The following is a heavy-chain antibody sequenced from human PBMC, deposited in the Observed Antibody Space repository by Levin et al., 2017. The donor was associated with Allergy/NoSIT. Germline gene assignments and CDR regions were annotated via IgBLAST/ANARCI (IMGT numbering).Heavy chain of an antibody. D-gene: IGHD2-8*02. J-gene: IGHJ6*03. CDR3: ARDPGPYYYYMDV. Sequence: GGSLRLSCAASRFNFSSYSMIWVRQAPGKGLEWVSYISPRSSTIHSADSVKGRFTISRDNAKNSLYLQMNSLRAEDTAVYYCARDPGPYYYYMDVWGTGTTVTVSS. V-gene: IGHV3-48*01. CDR2: ISPRSSTI. CDR1: RFNFSSYS.